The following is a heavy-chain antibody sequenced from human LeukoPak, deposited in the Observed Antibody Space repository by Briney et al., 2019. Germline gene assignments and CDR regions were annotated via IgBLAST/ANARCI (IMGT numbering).Heavy chain of an antibody. J-gene: IGHJ6*02. CDR2: IYHSGST. Sequence: SETLSLTCTVSGGSISSGGYYWSWIRQPPGKGLEWIGYIYHSGSTYYNPSLKSRVTISVDRSKNQFSLKLSSVTAADTAVYYCARAVAVAGTTVGYYYYYGMDVWGQGTTVTVSS. D-gene: IGHD6-19*01. CDR3: ARAVAVAGTTVGYYYYYGMDV. V-gene: IGHV4-30-2*01. CDR1: GGSISSGGYY.